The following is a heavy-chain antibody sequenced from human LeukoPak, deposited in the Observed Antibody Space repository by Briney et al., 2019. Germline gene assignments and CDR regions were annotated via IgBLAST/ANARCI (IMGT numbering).Heavy chain of an antibody. J-gene: IGHJ4*02. CDR2: INPNSGGT. D-gene: IGHD6-13*01. CDR3: ARGVSSSWYYFDY. Sequence: ASVKVPCKASGYTFTGYYMHWVRQAPGQGLEWMGWINPNSGGTNYAQKFQGRVTMTRDTSISTAYMELSRLRSDDTAVYYCARGVSSSWYYFDYWGQGTLVTVSS. V-gene: IGHV1-2*02. CDR1: GYTFTGYY.